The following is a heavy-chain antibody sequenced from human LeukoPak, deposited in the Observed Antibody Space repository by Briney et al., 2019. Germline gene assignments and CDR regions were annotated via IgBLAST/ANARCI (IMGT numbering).Heavy chain of an antibody. D-gene: IGHD6-13*01. CDR2: IIPILGIA. CDR3: ARDDSGYSSNWFPFDY. V-gene: IGHV1-69*04. Sequence: PVASVKVSCKTSGGTFSSYAISWVRQAPGQGLEWMGRIIPILGIANYAQKLQGRVTMTTDTSTSTAYMEVRSLRSDDTAVYYCARDDSGYSSNWFPFDYWGQGTLVTVSS. CDR1: GGTFSSYA. J-gene: IGHJ4*02.